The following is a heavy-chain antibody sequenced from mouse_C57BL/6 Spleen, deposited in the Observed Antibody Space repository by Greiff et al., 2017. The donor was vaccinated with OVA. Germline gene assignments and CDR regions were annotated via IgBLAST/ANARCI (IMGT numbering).Heavy chain of an antibody. J-gene: IGHJ3*01. CDR3: ALNGPWFAY. CDR1: GYTFTSYW. V-gene: IGHV1-69*01. CDR2: IDPSGSYT. Sequence: QVQLQQPGAELVMPGASVKLSCKASGYTFTSYWMHWVKQRPGQGLEWIGEIDPSGSYTNYNQQFKGKATLTVDKSSSTAYMRLSSLTSEDSAVYYCALNGPWFAYWGQGTLVTVSA. D-gene: IGHD1-2*01.